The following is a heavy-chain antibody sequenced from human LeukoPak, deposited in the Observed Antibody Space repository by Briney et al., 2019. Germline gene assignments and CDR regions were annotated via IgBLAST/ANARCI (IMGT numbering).Heavy chain of an antibody. CDR3: ARGEDSNGYYGYYFEY. J-gene: IGHJ4*02. CDR2: IYSSGRT. D-gene: IGHD3-22*01. CDR1: GFTVSSNY. Sequence: TGGSLRLSCAASGFTVSSNYMSWVRQAPGKGLEFVSIIYSSGRTYYADSVKGRFTISRDNSKNTLHLQMNNLRAEDTAMYYCARGEDSNGYYGYYFEYWGQGTLVIVSS. V-gene: IGHV3-53*01.